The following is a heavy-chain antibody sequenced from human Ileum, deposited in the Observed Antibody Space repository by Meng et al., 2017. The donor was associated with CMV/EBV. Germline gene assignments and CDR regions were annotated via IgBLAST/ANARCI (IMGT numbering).Heavy chain of an antibody. D-gene: IGHD3-10*01. CDR1: GGSFTGYL. CDR2: INYSETI. J-gene: IGHJ4*02. Sequence: AVYGGSFTGYLCSWIRQSPGKGLEWIGEINYSETINYNPSLKSRVTMSVDASRNQFSLKLSSVTAADTALYYCARRVGSGRYYFDYWSQGTLVTVSS. CDR3: ARRVGSGRYYFDY. V-gene: IGHV4-34*01.